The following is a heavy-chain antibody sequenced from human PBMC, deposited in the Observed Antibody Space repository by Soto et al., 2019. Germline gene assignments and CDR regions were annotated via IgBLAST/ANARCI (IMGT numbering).Heavy chain of an antibody. CDR1: GGSISSSSYY. D-gene: IGHD2-2*01. J-gene: IGHJ4*02. CDR3: ARVPDY. Sequence: TSETLSLTCTVSGGSISSSSYYWGWIRQPPGKGLEWIGSIYYSGSTYYNPSLRSRVTISVDTSKNQFSLKLSSVTAADTAVHYCARVPDYWGQGILVTVSS. V-gene: IGHV4-39*07. CDR2: IYYSGST.